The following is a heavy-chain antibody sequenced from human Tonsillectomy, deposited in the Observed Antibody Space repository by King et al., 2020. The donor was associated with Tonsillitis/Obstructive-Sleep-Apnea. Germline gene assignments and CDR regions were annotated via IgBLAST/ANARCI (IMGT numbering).Heavy chain of an antibody. CDR3: ARKWELLYDAFDI. Sequence: QLQESGPGLVKPSGTLSLTCAVSGGSISSSNWWVWVRQPPGKGLEWIGEIYHSGSTNYNPSLKSRVTISVDKSKTQFSRKLSAVTAADTAVYYCARKWELLYDAFDIWGQGTMVTVSS. J-gene: IGHJ3*02. D-gene: IGHD1-26*01. CDR2: IYHSGST. V-gene: IGHV4-4*02. CDR1: GGSISSSNW.